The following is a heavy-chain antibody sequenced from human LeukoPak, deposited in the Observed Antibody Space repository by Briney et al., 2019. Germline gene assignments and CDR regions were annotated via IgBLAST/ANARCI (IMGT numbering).Heavy chain of an antibody. CDR2: ISYDGSKK. Sequence: GGSLRLSCAASGFTFSSYSMHWVRQATGKGLEWVAVISYDGSKKYYGGSVKGRFTISRDLSKNTMYLQMNSLRVEDTAVYYCARESPAFDHWGQGTLVTVSS. J-gene: IGHJ4*02. D-gene: IGHD2-2*01. CDR1: GFTFSSYS. V-gene: IGHV3-30*04. CDR3: ARESPAFDH.